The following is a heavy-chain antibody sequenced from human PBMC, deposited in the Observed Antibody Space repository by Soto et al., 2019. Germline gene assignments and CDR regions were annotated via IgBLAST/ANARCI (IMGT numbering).Heavy chain of an antibody. J-gene: IGHJ6*02. V-gene: IGHV1-69*01. CDR2: SPPIFGTS. CDR3: ARGGRYPKSSSYYGMDV. CDR1: GGTFSTYS. Sequence: QVQLVQSGAEVKKPVSSVKVSCKASGGTFSTYSISWVRQAPGQGLEWMGGSPPIFGTSKYAQNFQGRVTITADEATSTAYMELSSLRSDDTAMYYCARGGRYPKSSSYYGMDVWRQGNTV. D-gene: IGHD1-20*01.